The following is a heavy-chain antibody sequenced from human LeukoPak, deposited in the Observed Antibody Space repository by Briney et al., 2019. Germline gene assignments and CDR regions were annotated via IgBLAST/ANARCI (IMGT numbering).Heavy chain of an antibody. V-gene: IGHV3-48*03. Sequence: GGSLRLSCAASGFTFSSYEMNWVRQAPGKGLEWVSYISSSGSTIYYADSVKGRFTISRDNAKNSLYLQMNSLRAEDTAVYYCARPRKTGGFDPWGQGTLVTVSP. J-gene: IGHJ5*02. CDR3: ARPRKTGGFDP. CDR2: ISSSGSTI. D-gene: IGHD3-10*01. CDR1: GFTFSSYE.